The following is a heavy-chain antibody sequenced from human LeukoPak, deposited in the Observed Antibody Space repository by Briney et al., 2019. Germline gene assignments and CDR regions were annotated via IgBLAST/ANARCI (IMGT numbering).Heavy chain of an antibody. CDR3: ARGRGGYCSSTSCYNFDY. CDR2: INHSGST. V-gene: IGHV4-34*01. Sequence: PSETLSLTCAVYGGSFSGYYWSWIRQPPGKGLEWIGEINHSGSTNYNPSLKSRVTISVDTSKNQFSLKLSSVTAADTAAYYCARGRGGYCSSTSCYNFDYWGQGTLVTVSS. J-gene: IGHJ4*02. D-gene: IGHD2-2*02. CDR1: GGSFSGYY.